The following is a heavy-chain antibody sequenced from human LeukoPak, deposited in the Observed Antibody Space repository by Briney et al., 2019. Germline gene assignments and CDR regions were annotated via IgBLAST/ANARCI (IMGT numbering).Heavy chain of an antibody. CDR3: TTDPSSPYYYGMDV. CDR2: IKSKTDGGTT. V-gene: IGHV3-15*01. CDR1: GFTFSNAW. J-gene: IGHJ6*02. D-gene: IGHD6-6*01. Sequence: GGSLRLSCAASGFTFSNAWMSWVRQAPGKGLEWVGRIKSKTDGGTTDYSAPVKGRFTISRDDSKNTLYLQMNSLKTEDTPVYYCTTDPSSPYYYGMDVWGQGTTVTVSS.